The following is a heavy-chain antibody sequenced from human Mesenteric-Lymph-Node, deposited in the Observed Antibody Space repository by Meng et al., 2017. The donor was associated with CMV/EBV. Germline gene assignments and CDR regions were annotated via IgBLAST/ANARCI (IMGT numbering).Heavy chain of an antibody. CDR1: GFTFSSYA. J-gene: IGHJ6*02. V-gene: IGHV3-30*04. D-gene: IGHD1-1*01. CDR3: AKLRSGTAYYYYYGMDV. Sequence: GGSLRLSCAASGFTFSSYAMHWVRQAPGKGLEWVAVISYDGSNKYYADSVKGRFTISRDNSKNTLYLQMNSLRAEDTAVYYCAKLRSGTAYYYYYGMDVWGQGTTVTVSS. CDR2: ISYDGSNK.